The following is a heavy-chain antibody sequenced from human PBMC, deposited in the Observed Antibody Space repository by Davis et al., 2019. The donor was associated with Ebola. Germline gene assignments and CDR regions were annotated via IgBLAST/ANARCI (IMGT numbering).Heavy chain of an antibody. D-gene: IGHD1-14*01. Sequence: GESLKISCAASGFTFSSYAMHWVRQAPGKGLEWVAVISYDGSNKYYADSVKGRFTISRDDSKNTLYLQMNSLKTEDTAVYYCTTNAPHYYYYMDVWGKGTTVTVSS. CDR2: ISYDGSNK. J-gene: IGHJ6*03. V-gene: IGHV3-30-3*01. CDR1: GFTFSSYA. CDR3: TTNAPHYYYYMDV.